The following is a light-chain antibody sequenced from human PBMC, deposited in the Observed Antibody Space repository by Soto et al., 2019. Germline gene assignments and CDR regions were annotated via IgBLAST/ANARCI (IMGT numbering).Light chain of an antibody. CDR2: KAS. J-gene: IGKJ5*01. CDR1: QSVSSW. CDR3: QQYNSYSIT. Sequence: DIQMTQAPCTLSASVGDRVTITGRASQSVSSWLAWYQQKPGKAPKLLIYKASILESGVPSRFSGSGSGTEFTLTISSLQPDDFASYYCQQYNSYSITFGQGTRLEIK. V-gene: IGKV1-5*03.